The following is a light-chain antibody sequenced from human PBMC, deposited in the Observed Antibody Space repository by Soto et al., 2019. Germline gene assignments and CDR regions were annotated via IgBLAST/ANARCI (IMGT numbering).Light chain of an antibody. CDR3: TSSTSRCTYV. CDR1: SSDVGAYNF. CDR2: NVS. Sequence: QSALTQPASVSGSPGQSITISCTGTSSDVGAYNFVSWYRQHPGKAPKLIIYNVSDRPSGVSNRFSGSKSANTASLTISGLQAEDEADYYCTSSTSRCTYVFGTGTQLTVL. V-gene: IGLV2-14*03. J-gene: IGLJ1*01.